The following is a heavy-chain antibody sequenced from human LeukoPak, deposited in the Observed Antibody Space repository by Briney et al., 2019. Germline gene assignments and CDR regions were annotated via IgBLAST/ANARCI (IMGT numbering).Heavy chain of an antibody. J-gene: IGHJ6*02. V-gene: IGHV3-7*01. Sequence: GTLSLTCAVSGGSISSRNWWSWVRQAPGKGLEWVANIKQDGSEKYYVDSVKGRFTISRDNAKNSLYLQVNSLRAEDTAVYYCARDRYSTSHYYYYYGMDVWGQGTTVTVSS. CDR3: ARDRYSTSHYYYYYGMDV. D-gene: IGHD6-13*01. CDR2: IKQDGSEK. CDR1: GGSISSRNW.